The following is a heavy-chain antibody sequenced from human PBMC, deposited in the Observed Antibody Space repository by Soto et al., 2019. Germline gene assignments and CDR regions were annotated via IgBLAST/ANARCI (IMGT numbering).Heavy chain of an antibody. CDR1: GVTFTGFG. V-gene: IGHV3-30*18. D-gene: IGHD1-1*01. Sequence: PXGSLRLACAASGVTFTGFGMHWVRQAPGKGLEWVAGLSYNGNKKYYGDSVKGRFTVSRDNSKKILYLEMNSLRKEDSAVYFCAKLGGSQNDFNRFDYWGQGPLVTVSA. J-gene: IGHJ4*02. CDR3: AKLGGSQNDFNRFDY. CDR2: LSYNGNKK.